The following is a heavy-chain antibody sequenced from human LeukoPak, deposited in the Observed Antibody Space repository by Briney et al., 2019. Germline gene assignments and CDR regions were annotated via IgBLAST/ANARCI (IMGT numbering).Heavy chain of an antibody. Sequence: GGSLRLSCAVSGITLSNYGMSWVRQAPGKGLEWVAGISGSGGRTNYADSVKGRFTISRDNPKNTLYLQMNSLRAEDTAVYFCAKRGVIIRVILVGFHKEAYYFDSWGQGALVTVSS. J-gene: IGHJ4*02. CDR1: GITLSNYG. CDR3: AKRGVIIRVILVGFHKEAYYFDS. CDR2: ISGSGGRT. V-gene: IGHV3-23*01. D-gene: IGHD3-10*01.